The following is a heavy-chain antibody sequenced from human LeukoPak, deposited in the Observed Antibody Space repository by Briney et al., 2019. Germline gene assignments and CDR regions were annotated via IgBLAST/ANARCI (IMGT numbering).Heavy chain of an antibody. CDR1: GYSISSGYY. Sequence: SETLSLTCTVSGYSISSGYYWGWIRQPPGKGLEWIGSIYHSGSTYYNPSLKSRVTISVDTSENQFSLKLSSVTAADTAVYYCARDGYYYDSRVVVDYWGQGTLVTVSS. CDR2: IYHSGST. V-gene: IGHV4-38-2*02. D-gene: IGHD3-22*01. J-gene: IGHJ4*02. CDR3: ARDGYYYDSRVVVDY.